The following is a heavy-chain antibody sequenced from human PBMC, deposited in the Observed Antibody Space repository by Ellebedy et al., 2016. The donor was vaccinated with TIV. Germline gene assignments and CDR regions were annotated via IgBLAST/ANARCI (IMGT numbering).Heavy chain of an antibody. J-gene: IGHJ3*01. CDR3: VQIMITYGGVTRTDAFDV. CDR1: GFSLTATGEG. D-gene: IGHD3-16*01. V-gene: IGHV2-5*04. CDR2: IYWDNDD. Sequence: SGPTLVKPTETLTLTCTFSGFSLTATGEGVGWVRQPPGKALDWLAIIYWDNDDRYSSSMRSRLRITKDTSRREVVLTMTNMDPVDTGTYYCVQIMITYGGVTRTDAFDVWGQGLLVTVSS.